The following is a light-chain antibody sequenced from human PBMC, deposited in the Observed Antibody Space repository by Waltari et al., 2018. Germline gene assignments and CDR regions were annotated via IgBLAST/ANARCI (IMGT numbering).Light chain of an antibody. CDR2: WAS. Sequence: DIVMTQSHDCLAVSLGDRAYISCRSSQSLLYVSNNKNYLAGYQQQPGQPPKLLISWASTRESGVPDRFSGSGSGTDFTLTISRLQAADVAVYYCQQYYSTPRTFGQGTRVEIK. V-gene: IGKV4-1*01. J-gene: IGKJ1*01. CDR3: QQYYSTPRT. CDR1: QSLLYVSNNKNY.